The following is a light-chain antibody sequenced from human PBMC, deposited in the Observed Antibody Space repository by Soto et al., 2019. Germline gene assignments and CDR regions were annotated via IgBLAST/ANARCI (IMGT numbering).Light chain of an antibody. V-gene: IGLV2-23*01. CDR1: SSDVGNYNL. Sequence: HSVLTQPASVSGSPGQSITIFCTGTSSDVGNYNLVSWYQHHPGEAPQLIVFEDNKRPSGVSNRFSGSKSGNTASLTISGLQAEDEADYYCCSYASGNTYVFGTGTKLTVL. J-gene: IGLJ1*01. CDR2: EDN. CDR3: CSYASGNTYV.